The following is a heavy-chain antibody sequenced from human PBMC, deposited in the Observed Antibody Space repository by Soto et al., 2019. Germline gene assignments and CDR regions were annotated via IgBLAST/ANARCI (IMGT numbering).Heavy chain of an antibody. V-gene: IGHV4-39*01. CDR2: IDYGGTI. CDR1: GACMKIRPYA. J-gene: IGHJ4*02. Sequence: LVIMSLTCNASGACMKIRPYAGGWIRQSAGKGLEWIGTIDYGGTIYYNPSLKSRITISLDTSKNQISLRLSSVTAADTAVYYCARHVHNQGYEYYFASWGQGTLVTVSS. CDR3: ARHVHNQGYEYYFAS. D-gene: IGHD3-3*01.